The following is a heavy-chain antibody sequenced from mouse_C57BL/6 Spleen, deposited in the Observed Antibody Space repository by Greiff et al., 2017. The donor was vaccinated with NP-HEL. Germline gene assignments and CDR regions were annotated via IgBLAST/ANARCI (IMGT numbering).Heavy chain of an antibody. CDR1: GYTFTDYY. CDR3: ARGGTDGYYDYFDY. V-gene: IGHV1-19*01. CDR2: INPYNGGT. D-gene: IGHD2-3*01. Sequence: VQLQQSGPVLVKPGASVKMSCKASGYTFTDYYMNWVKQSHGKSLEWIGVINPYNGGTSYNQKFKGKATLTVDKSSSTAYMELNSLTSEDSAVYYCARGGTDGYYDYFDYWGQGTTLTVSS. J-gene: IGHJ2*01.